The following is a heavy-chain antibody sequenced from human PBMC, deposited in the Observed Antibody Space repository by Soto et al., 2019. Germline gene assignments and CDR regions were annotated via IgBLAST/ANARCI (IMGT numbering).Heavy chain of an antibody. Sequence: QVQLVESGGGVFQPGRSLRLSCAASGFTFSSYGMHWFRQAPGKGLEWVAVVSYDGNNEYYADSVKDRFTISRDNSKNTLYLQMNSLRAEDTAMYYCAKTITTPAVSSYSRDSTGRGALIDYWGQGTLVIVSS. CDR3: AKTITTPAVSSYSRDSTGRGALIDY. CDR2: VSYDGNNE. V-gene: IGHV3-30*18. J-gene: IGHJ4*02. CDR1: GFTFSSYG. D-gene: IGHD3-3*01.